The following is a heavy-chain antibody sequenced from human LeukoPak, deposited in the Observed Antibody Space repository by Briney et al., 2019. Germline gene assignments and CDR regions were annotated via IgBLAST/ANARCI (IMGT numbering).Heavy chain of an antibody. D-gene: IGHD3-10*01. V-gene: IGHV4-59*01. CDR2: FHNSGTS. Sequence: PSETLSLTCTVSDDSISDYYRGWIRQPPGKGLEWIGYFHNSGTSTYNPSLKSRVTISADTSKNQFSLKLNSLTTADTAVYYCARDQATRGDYYGSGSPAFFDYWGQGSLVTVSS. CDR3: ARDQATRGDYYGSGSPAFFDY. CDR1: DDSISDYY. J-gene: IGHJ4*02.